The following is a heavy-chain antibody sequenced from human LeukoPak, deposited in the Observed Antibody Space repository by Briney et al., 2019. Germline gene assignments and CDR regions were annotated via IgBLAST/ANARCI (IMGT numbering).Heavy chain of an antibody. J-gene: IGHJ4*02. CDR2: IYYSGST. CDR1: GDSISSYY. CDR3: ARGIRHYYVIDY. D-gene: IGHD3-10*02. V-gene: IGHV4-59*01. Sequence: SETLSLTCTVSGDSISSYYWSWIRQPPGKGLEWIGYIYYSGSTNYNPSLKSRVTMSADTSKNQFSLKLSSVTAADTAVYYCARGIRHYYVIDYWGQGTLVTVSS.